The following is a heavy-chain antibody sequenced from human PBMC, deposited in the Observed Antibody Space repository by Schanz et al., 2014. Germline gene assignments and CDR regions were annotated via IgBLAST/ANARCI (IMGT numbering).Heavy chain of an antibody. CDR3: FSMHYGNSVY. D-gene: IGHD1-7*01. CDR1: GFTVSDHY. CDR2: DRNRHNNDII. J-gene: IGHJ4*02. Sequence: EAQLVESGGGLVQPGGSLRLSCAVSGFTVSDHYMDWVRQAPGKRLEWLGRDRNRHNNDIIENAASVEGRFTISREESKNSVYLQMNSLQTDDTAVYYCFSMHYGNSVYWGQGTLVTVSS. V-gene: IGHV3-72*01.